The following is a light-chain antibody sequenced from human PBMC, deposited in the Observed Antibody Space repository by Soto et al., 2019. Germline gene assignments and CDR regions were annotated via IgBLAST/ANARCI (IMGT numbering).Light chain of an antibody. CDR1: QSIGGF. CDR2: AAS. CDR3: QQSYSTPLT. V-gene: IGKV1-39*01. J-gene: IGKJ4*01. Sequence: DIEVTQSPSSLSVCGGERATNTWGASQSIGGFLNWYQQKLGKAPKLLIYAASSLQSGVPSRFSGSGSGTDFTLTISSLQPEDFATYYCQQSYSTPLTFGGGTKVDIK.